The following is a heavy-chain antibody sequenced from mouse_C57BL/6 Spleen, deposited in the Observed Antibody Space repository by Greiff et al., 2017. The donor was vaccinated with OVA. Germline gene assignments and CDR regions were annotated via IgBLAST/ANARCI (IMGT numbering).Heavy chain of an antibody. J-gene: IGHJ4*01. V-gene: IGHV5-4*01. CDR3: ARDRTTVGATGAMDY. CDR2: ISDGGSYT. Sequence: EVKVEESGGGLVKPGGSLKLSCAASGFTFSSYAMSWVRQTPEKRLEWVATISDGGSYTYYPDNVKGRFTISRDNAKNNLYLQMSHLKSEDTAMYYCARDRTTVGATGAMDYWGQGTSVTVSS. CDR1: GFTFSSYA. D-gene: IGHD1-1*01.